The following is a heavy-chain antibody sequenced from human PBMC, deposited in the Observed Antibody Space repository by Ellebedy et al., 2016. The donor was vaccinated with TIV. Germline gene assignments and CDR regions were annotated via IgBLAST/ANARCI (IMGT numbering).Heavy chain of an antibody. D-gene: IGHD3-16*01. CDR1: GFTFSNYW. Sequence: GESLKISCAASGFTFSNYWMHWVRQAPGKGLVWVSRIYNDGSSTSYADSVEGRFTISRDNPNNTVYLQMNSLRVEDTAVYYCVRDGSYDYGDYWGQGTVVTVSS. V-gene: IGHV3-74*01. J-gene: IGHJ4*02. CDR3: VRDGSYDYGDY. CDR2: IYNDGSST.